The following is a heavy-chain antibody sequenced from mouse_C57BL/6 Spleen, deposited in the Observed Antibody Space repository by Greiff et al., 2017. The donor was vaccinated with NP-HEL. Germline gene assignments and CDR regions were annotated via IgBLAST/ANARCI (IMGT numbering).Heavy chain of an antibody. Sequence: QVHVKQSGPELVKPGASVKISCKASGYAFSSSWMNWVKQRPGKGLEWIGRIYPGDGDTNYNGKFKGKATLTADKSSSTAYMQLSSLTSEDSAVYFCARWEGFAYWGQGTLVTVSA. D-gene: IGHD4-1*01. V-gene: IGHV1-82*01. CDR2: IYPGDGDT. J-gene: IGHJ3*01. CDR1: GYAFSSSW. CDR3: ARWEGFAY.